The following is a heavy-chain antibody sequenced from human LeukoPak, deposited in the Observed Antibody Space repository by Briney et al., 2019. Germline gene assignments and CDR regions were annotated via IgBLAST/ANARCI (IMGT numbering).Heavy chain of an antibody. J-gene: IGHJ4*02. D-gene: IGHD5-12*01. V-gene: IGHV4-59*11. CDR1: DDSFSSHY. Sequence: SETLSLTCAVSDDSFSSHYWTWIRQPPGKGLEWIGYISYIGSTNYNPSLKSRVTISIDTSKNQFSLKLSSVTAADTAVYYCARDARGYSGYFYYFDYWGQGTLVTVSS. CDR3: ARDARGYSGYFYYFDY. CDR2: ISYIGST.